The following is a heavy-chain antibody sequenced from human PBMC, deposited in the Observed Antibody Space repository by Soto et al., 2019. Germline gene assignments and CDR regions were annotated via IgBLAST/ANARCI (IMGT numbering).Heavy chain of an antibody. CDR1: GDSISRGGYF. J-gene: IGHJ6*03. D-gene: IGHD1-26*01. CDR3: ARGILRPNHYMDV. CDR2: IYDSGSA. Sequence: QVQLQESGPGLVKPSQTLSLTCIVSGDSISRGGYFWTWIRQHPGKGLEWIRYIYDSGSAFYNPSLKSRVTRSVDTSKNQFSLNLRSVTAADTAVFYCARGILRPNHYMDVWGKGTAVAVSS. V-gene: IGHV4-31*03.